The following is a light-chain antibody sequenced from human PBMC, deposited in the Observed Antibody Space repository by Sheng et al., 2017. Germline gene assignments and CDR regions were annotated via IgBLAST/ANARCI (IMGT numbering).Light chain of an antibody. V-gene: IGKV3-11*01. CDR3: QKYDSDPLT. Sequence: EVVLTQSPATLSLSPGERATLSCRASQTVYDFLGWYQQKPGQPPRLLIYDASTLQSGVPSRFSGSGSGTDFTLTISNLQPEDVATYYCQKYDSDPLTFGPGTRVDI. CDR1: QTVYDF. J-gene: IGKJ3*01. CDR2: DAS.